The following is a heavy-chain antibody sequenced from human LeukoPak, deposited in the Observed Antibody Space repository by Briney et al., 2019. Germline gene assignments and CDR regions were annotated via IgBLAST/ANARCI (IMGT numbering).Heavy chain of an antibody. CDR2: IGGSVGST. Sequence: GGSVRLFCPASGFTVSSYAMSWVRQAPGKWLESLSAIGGSVGSTYYADSVKGRFTISRDNSKNTLYLQMNSLRAEDTAVYYCAKDRSPLDYWGQGTLVTVSS. J-gene: IGHJ4*02. CDR1: GFTVSSYA. CDR3: AKDRSPLDY. D-gene: IGHD3-16*02. V-gene: IGHV3-23*01.